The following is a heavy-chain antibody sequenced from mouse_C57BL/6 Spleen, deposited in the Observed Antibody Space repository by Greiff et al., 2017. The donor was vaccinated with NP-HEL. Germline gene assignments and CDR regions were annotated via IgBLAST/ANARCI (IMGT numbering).Heavy chain of an antibody. CDR3: TREGTVVATGDY. CDR2: IDPETGGT. D-gene: IGHD1-1*01. CDR1: GYTFTDYE. V-gene: IGHV1-15*01. J-gene: IGHJ2*01. Sequence: VQLQQSGAELVRPGASVTLSCKASGYTFTDYEMHWVKQTPVHGLEWIGAIDPETGGTAYNQKFKGKAILTADKSSSTAYMELRSLTSEDSAVYYCTREGTVVATGDYWGKGTTLTVSS.